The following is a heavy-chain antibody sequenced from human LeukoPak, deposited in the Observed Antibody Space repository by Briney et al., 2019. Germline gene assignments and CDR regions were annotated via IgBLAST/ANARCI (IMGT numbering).Heavy chain of an antibody. J-gene: IGHJ4*02. CDR1: GFTFSSYA. V-gene: IGHV3-30-3*01. CDR3: AMGEYSSSVWDY. Sequence: PGRSLRLSCAASGFTFSSYAMHWVRQAPGKGLEWAAVISYDGSNKYYADSVKGRFTISRDNSKNTLYLQMNSLRAEDTAVYYCAMGEYSSSVWDYWGQGTLVTVSS. D-gene: IGHD6-6*01. CDR2: ISYDGSNK.